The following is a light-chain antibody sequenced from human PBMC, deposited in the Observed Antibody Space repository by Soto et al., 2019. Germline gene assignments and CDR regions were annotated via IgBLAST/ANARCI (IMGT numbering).Light chain of an antibody. Sequence: DIQMTQSPSALSASVGDRVTITCRASQSISSWLAWYQQKPGKAPKLLIYQASTLESGVPSRFGGTGSGTEFTLTISGLQPDDFATYYCQQYSGIWTFGQGTKVEIK. V-gene: IGKV1-5*03. CDR3: QQYSGIWT. CDR1: QSISSW. J-gene: IGKJ1*01. CDR2: QAS.